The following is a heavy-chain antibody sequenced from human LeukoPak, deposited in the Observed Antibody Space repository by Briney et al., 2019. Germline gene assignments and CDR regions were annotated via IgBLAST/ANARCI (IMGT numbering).Heavy chain of an antibody. CDR3: ATYYSDSSAYVHYLDS. D-gene: IGHD3-22*01. V-gene: IGHV4-31*03. CDR1: GGSISSGGYF. Sequence: PSQTLSLTCTVSGGSISSGGYFWSWLRQPPGKGLEWIGYIYYSGSTYYNPSLKSRVTISGDTSKNQFTLRLSSVTAADTAVYYCATYYSDSSAYVHYLDSWGQGTLVTVSS. J-gene: IGHJ4*02. CDR2: IYYSGST.